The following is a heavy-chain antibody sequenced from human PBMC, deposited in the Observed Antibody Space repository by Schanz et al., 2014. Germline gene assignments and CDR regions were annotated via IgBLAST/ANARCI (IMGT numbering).Heavy chain of an antibody. CDR1: GGSVSSGGDY. CDR2: ISYSGST. V-gene: IGHV4-31*03. CDR3: ARDRGHGDLPGDI. J-gene: IGHJ3*02. Sequence: QVQLQESGPGLVKPSQTLSLTCTVPGGSVSSGGDYWSWIRQHPGKGLEWIGFISYSGSTYYNPSLKSRVTISVDTSKNQFSLNLSSATAADTAVYYCARDRGHGDLPGDIWGQGTMVTVSS. D-gene: IGHD4-17*01.